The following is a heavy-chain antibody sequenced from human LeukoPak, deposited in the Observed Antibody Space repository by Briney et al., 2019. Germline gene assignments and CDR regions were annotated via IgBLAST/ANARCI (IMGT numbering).Heavy chain of an antibody. CDR3: ARRPLGYCSSTSCPTPYYFDY. J-gene: IGHJ4*02. D-gene: IGHD2-2*01. CDR1: GGSFSGYY. V-gene: IGHV4-34*01. CDR2: INHSGST. Sequence: SETLSLTCAVYGGSFSGYYWSWIRQPPGKGLEWIGEINHSGSTNYNPSLKSRVTISVDTSKNQFSLKLGSVTAADTAVYYCARRPLGYCSSTSCPTPYYFDYWGQGTLVTVSS.